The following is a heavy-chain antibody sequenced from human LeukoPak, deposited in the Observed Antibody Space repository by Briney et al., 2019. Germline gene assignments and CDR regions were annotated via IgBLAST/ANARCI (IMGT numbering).Heavy chain of an antibody. CDR3: ASGATLISV. CDR2: IKQDGSEK. CDR1: GFTFRSYW. V-gene: IGHV3-7*01. D-gene: IGHD1-26*01. J-gene: IGHJ6*02. Sequence: GGSLRLSCEASGFTFRSYWMSWVRQAPGKGLEWVANIKQDGSEKNYVDSVKGRFTISRDNAKNSLYLQMNSLRAEDTAVYYCASGATLISVWGQGTTVTVSS.